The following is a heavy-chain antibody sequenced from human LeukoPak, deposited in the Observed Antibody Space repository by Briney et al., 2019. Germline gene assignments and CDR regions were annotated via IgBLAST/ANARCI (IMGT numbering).Heavy chain of an antibody. Sequence: ASVKVSCKASGYTFTGYYMHWVRQAPGQGLEWMGWINPNSGGTNYAQKFQGRVTMTRGTSISTAYMELSRLRSEDTAVYYCAREKVEMATAHFDYWGQGTLVTVSS. CDR1: GYTFTGYY. J-gene: IGHJ4*02. CDR2: INPNSGGT. D-gene: IGHD5-24*01. V-gene: IGHV1-2*02. CDR3: AREKVEMATAHFDY.